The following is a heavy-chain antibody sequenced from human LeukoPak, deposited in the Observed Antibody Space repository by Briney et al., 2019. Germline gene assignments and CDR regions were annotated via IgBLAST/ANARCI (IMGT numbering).Heavy chain of an antibody. V-gene: IGHV4-38-2*02. CDR2: IYHSGTT. CDR3: ARGSVATMKEYNWFDP. Sequence: EPSETLSLTCTVSGYSISSGYYWGWIRQPPGKGLEWIGSIYHSGTTYYNPSLKSRVTISVDTSKNQFSLKLSSVTAADTAVYYCARGSVATMKEYNWFDPWGQGTLVTVSS. D-gene: IGHD5-12*01. J-gene: IGHJ5*02. CDR1: GYSISSGYY.